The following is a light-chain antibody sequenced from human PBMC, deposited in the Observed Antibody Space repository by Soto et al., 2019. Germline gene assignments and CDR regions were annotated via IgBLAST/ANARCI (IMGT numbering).Light chain of an antibody. CDR3: QHYDSLPIT. Sequence: IVMTQSPATLSVSPGERATLSCRASQNIYSNVAWYQQRPGQAPRLLIYRASTMATGIPARFSGSGSGTDFTLTISRLEPEDFAVFYCQHYDSLPITFGQGTRLEIK. CDR2: RAS. CDR1: QNIYSN. J-gene: IGKJ5*01. V-gene: IGKV3-15*01.